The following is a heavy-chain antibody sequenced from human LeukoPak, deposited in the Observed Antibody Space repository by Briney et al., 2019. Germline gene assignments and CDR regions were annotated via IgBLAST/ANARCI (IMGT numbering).Heavy chain of an antibody. Sequence: SETLSLTCTVSGGSISSHYWSWIRQPPGKGLEWIGYIYYSGSTNYNPSLKSRVTISVDTSKNQFSLKLSSVTAADTAVYYCARGPLALGSRSQPRDYYMDVWGKGTTVTVSS. D-gene: IGHD1-26*01. CDR3: ARGPLALGSRSQPRDYYMDV. V-gene: IGHV4-59*11. CDR2: IYYSGST. J-gene: IGHJ6*03. CDR1: GGSISSHY.